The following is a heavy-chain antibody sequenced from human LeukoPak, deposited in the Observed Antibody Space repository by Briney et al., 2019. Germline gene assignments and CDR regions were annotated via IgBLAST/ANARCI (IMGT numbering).Heavy chain of an antibody. CDR3: TTESKLDGQFYY. D-gene: IGHD5-24*01. CDR1: GFSFDNAW. V-gene: IGHV3-15*01. Sequence: GGSLRLSCAASGFSFDNAWMNWARQAPGKGREWVGRIKRKTDGGTTDYATPVKGRFTISRDDSKNTLYLQMDSLKPEDTAMYYCTTESKLDGQFYYWGQGTLVTVSS. CDR2: IKRKTDGGTT. J-gene: IGHJ4*02.